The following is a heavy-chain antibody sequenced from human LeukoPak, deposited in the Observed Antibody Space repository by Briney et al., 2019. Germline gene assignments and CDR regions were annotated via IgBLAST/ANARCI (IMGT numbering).Heavy chain of an antibody. CDR2: ISYDGSNK. V-gene: IGHV3-30*18. D-gene: IGHD3-10*01. CDR3: AKDSRATAFGSGLYYYGMDV. Sequence: PGRSLRLSCAASGFTFSSYGMHWVRQAPGKGLEWVAVISYDGSNKYYADSVKGRFTISRDNSKNTLYLQMNSLRAEDTAVYYCAKDSRATAFGSGLYYYGMDVWGQGTTVTVSS. J-gene: IGHJ6*02. CDR1: GFTFSSYG.